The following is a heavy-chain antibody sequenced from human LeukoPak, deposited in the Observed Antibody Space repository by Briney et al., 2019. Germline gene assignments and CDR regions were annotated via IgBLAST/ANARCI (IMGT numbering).Heavy chain of an antibody. CDR1: GFTFSDYY. Sequence: GGSLRLSCAASGFTFSDYYMSWIRQAPGKGLEWVSYISSSGSSIYYADSVKGRFTISRDNAKNSLYLQMNSLRAEDTAVYYCARDRDPYCSSTSCYTPDYWGQGTLVTVSS. CDR2: ISSSGSSI. V-gene: IGHV3-11*01. J-gene: IGHJ4*02. D-gene: IGHD2-2*02. CDR3: ARDRDPYCSSTSCYTPDY.